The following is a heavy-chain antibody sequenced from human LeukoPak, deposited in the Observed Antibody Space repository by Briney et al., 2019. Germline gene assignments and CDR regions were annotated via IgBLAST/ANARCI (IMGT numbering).Heavy chain of an antibody. V-gene: IGHV4-39*01. Sequence: SETLSLTCTVSGGSISSSSYYWGWIRQPPGKGLEWIGSIYYSGSTYYNPSLKSRVTISVDTSKNQFSLKLSSVTAADTAVYYCARQEMAMSPLDYWGQGALVTVSS. J-gene: IGHJ4*02. CDR2: IYYSGST. CDR1: GGSISSSSYY. CDR3: ARQEMAMSPLDY. D-gene: IGHD5-24*01.